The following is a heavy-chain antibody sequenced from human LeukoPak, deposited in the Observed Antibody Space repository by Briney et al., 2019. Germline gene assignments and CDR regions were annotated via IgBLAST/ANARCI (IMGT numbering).Heavy chain of an antibody. D-gene: IGHD3-9*01. V-gene: IGHV3-23*01. CDR2: ISGSGGST. CDR3: AKDIPYYDILTGYYTGPNDAFDI. CDR1: GFTFSSYA. Sequence: GGSLRLSCAASGFTFSSYAMSWVRQAPGKGREWVSAISGSGGSTYYADSVKGRFTISRDNSKNTLYLQMNSLRAEDTAVYYCAKDIPYYDILTGYYTGPNDAFDIWGQGTMVTVSS. J-gene: IGHJ3*02.